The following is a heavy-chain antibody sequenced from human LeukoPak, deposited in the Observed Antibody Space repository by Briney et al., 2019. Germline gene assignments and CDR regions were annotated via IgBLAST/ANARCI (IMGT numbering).Heavy chain of an antibody. Sequence: GESLKISCKGSGYSFTSYWIGWVRQMPGKGLEWMEIIYPGDSDTRYSPSFQGQVTISADKSTRTASLQWSSLTASDPAMYYCATHIAVVPAAIGQQLAPDAFAIWGQGPMVPVSS. D-gene: IGHD2-2*02. V-gene: IGHV5-51*01. CDR1: GYSFTSYW. CDR2: IYPGDSDT. CDR3: ATHIAVVPAAIGQQLAPDAFAI. J-gene: IGHJ3*02.